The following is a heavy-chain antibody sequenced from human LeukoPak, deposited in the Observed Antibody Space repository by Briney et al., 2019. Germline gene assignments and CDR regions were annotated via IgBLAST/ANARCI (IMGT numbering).Heavy chain of an antibody. Sequence: GGSLRLFCEASGFTFRSYWMHWVRQDPGKGLVWVSRINGDGSSTSYADSVKGRFTISRDNAKNTLYLQMNSLRAEDSAVYYCASAYYHYYFDYWGQGTLVTVSS. CDR1: GFTFRSYW. D-gene: IGHD3-16*01. CDR3: ASAYYHYYFDY. J-gene: IGHJ4*02. V-gene: IGHV3-74*01. CDR2: INGDGSST.